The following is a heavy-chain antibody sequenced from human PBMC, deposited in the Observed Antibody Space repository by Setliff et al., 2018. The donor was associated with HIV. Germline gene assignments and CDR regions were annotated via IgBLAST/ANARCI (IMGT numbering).Heavy chain of an antibody. CDR1: GFTFSSYA. CDR3: AEGALGYCSGTSCYPFDY. Sequence: GGSLRLSCAASGFTFSSYAMNWVRQAPGKRLEWVSSITNDGRNTYYADSVKGRFTISRDNSKNTLYLQMNSLRAEDMAVYYCAEGALGYCSGTSCYPFDYWAQGTLVTVSS. V-gene: IGHV3-23*01. D-gene: IGHD2-15*01. J-gene: IGHJ4*02. CDR2: ITNDGRNT.